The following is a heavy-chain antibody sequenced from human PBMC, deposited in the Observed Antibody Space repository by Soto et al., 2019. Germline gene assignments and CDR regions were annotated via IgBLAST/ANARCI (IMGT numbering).Heavy chain of an antibody. J-gene: IGHJ4*02. D-gene: IGHD6-13*01. CDR2: ISPYNGKT. CDR1: GYTFISYG. CDR3: DRAGLSTSWLGILATGAPGVEMDF. Sequence: QVQLVQSGAEVKKPGASVEVSCKASGYTFISYGISWVRQAPGQGLEWMGWISPYNGKTNYAQTLQGRATMTTDTSTNTAYTELRSRRSDNTTVYYCDRAGLSTSWLGILATGAPGVEMDFWGQGTLATVSS. V-gene: IGHV1-18*01.